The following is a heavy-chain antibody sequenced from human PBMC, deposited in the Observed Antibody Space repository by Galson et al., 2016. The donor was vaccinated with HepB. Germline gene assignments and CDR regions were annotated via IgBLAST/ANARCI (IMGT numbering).Heavy chain of an antibody. CDR1: GDSVSNNSAA. V-gene: IGHV6-1*01. Sequence: CAISGDSVSNNSAAWNWIRQSPSRGLEWLGRTYSRSKWYNDYAESLRGRITINPDTAKNQVSLHLDSVTPDDSAIYYCAIDHTAGWFNWIDTWGQGTLVTVSS. J-gene: IGHJ5*02. CDR3: AIDHTAGWFNWIDT. D-gene: IGHD6-19*01. CDR2: TYSRSKWYN.